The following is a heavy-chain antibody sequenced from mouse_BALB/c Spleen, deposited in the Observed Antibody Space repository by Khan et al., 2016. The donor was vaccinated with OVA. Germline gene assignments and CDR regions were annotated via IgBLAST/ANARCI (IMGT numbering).Heavy chain of an antibody. D-gene: IGHD2-10*01. Sequence: QIQLVQSGPGLVAPSQSLSITCTISGFSLTNYGVHWVRQPPGKGLEWLVVIWSDGSTTYNSALKSRLTISKDNSKSQVFLKMNSLQSEDIAVYFCARQPYYHYNIMDYWGQGTSVTVSS. J-gene: IGHJ4*01. CDR1: GFSLTNYG. V-gene: IGHV2-6-1*01. CDR3: ARQPYYHYNIMDY. CDR2: IWSDGST.